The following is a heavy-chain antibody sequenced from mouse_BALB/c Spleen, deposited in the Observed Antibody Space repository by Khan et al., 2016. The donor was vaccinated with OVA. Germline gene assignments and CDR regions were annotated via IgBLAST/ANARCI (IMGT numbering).Heavy chain of an antibody. CDR3: ARPPYFSYSLDH. J-gene: IGHJ4*01. CDR1: GYTFTNYG. CDR2: INTFTGEP. Sequence: LVESGPEMKKPGETVKISCKASGYTFTNYGMNWVKQSPGKALKWMGWINTFTGEPQYADNFKGRFAFSLETSASTAYLQINNLKNEDTATYFCARPPYFSYSLDHWGQGTSVTVSS. D-gene: IGHD2-12*01. V-gene: IGHV9-3-1*01.